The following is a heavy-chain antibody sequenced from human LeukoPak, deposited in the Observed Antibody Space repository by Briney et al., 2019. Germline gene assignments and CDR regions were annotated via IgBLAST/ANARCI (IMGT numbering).Heavy chain of an antibody. CDR1: DGSINIYY. CDR2: IYNSGST. D-gene: IGHD5-18*01. V-gene: IGHV4-59*01. Sequence: SETLSLTCTVSDGSINIYYWSWIRQAPGKGLEWIGYIYNSGSTNYNPSLRRRVTISMDTSEIQFSLRLTSVTAADTAMYYCARGYNYGAHYWFDYWGQGTLVTVSS. J-gene: IGHJ4*02. CDR3: ARGYNYGAHYWFDY.